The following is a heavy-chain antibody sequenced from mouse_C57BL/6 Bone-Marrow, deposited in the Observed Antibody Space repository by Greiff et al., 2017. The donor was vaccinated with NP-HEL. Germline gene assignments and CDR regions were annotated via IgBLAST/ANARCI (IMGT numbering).Heavy chain of an antibody. J-gene: IGHJ3*01. Sequence: EVKLVESGGGLVKPGGSLKLSCAASGFTFSDYGMHWVRQAPEKGLEWVAYISSGSSTIYYADTVKGRFTISRDNAKNTLFLQMTSLRSEDTAMYYCARLSTSWFAYWGQGTLVTVSA. V-gene: IGHV5-17*01. CDR3: ARLSTSWFAY. CDR1: GFTFSDYG. CDR2: ISSGSSTI.